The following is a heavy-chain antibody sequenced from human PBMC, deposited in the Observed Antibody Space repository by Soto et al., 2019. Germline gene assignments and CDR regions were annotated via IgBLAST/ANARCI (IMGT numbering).Heavy chain of an antibody. CDR3: ARQIYDSDTGPNFQYYFDS. D-gene: IGHD3-22*01. J-gene: IGHJ4*02. V-gene: IGHV5-10-1*01. CDR1: GYSFAGYW. CDR2: IDPSDSQT. Sequence: GESLKISCKGSGYSFAGYWITWVRQKPGKGLEWIGRIDPSDSQTYYSPSFRGHVTISVTKSITTVFLQWSSLRASDTAMYYCARQIYDSDTGPNFQYYFDSWGQGTPVTVSS.